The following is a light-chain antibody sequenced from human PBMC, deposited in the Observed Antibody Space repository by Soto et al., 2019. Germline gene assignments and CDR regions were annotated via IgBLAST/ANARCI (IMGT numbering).Light chain of an antibody. CDR3: ATWDDSLNGWV. V-gene: IGLV1-44*01. Sequence: QSVLTQPPSASGTPGQRVTISCSGSSSNIGSNAVSWYQQLPGTAPKVLIYSNNQRPSGVPDRFSGSKSGTSASLAISGLXSEDDADYYCATWDDSLNGWVFGGGTQLTVL. CDR1: SSNIGSNA. CDR2: SNN. J-gene: IGLJ3*02.